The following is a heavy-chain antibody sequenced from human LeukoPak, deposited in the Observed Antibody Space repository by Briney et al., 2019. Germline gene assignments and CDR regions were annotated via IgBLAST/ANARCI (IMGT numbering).Heavy chain of an antibody. CDR1: GDSVSRNDAA. V-gene: IGHV6-1*01. CDR3: ARGRRVYYGMDV. J-gene: IGHJ6*02. CDR2: THYGSGWIN. D-gene: IGHD6-6*01. Sequence: SQTLSLTCAISGDSVSRNDAAWNWIRQSPSRGLEWLGRTHYGSGWINDYAVSLGSRIVVSADTSKNQFSLQLNSVTPEDTAVYYCARGRRVYYGMDVWSQGTTVTVSS.